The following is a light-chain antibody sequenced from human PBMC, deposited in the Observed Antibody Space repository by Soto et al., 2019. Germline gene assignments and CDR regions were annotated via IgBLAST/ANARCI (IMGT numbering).Light chain of an antibody. CDR1: RSISSS. J-gene: IGKJ1*01. V-gene: IGKV1-5*01. CDR2: DAS. Sequence: DIQMTQSPSTLSAPVGDRVSIACRASRSISSSLAWYQQKPGKAPKLLIYDASSLESGVPSRFSGSGSGTEFTLSINSLQPQDFATYYCQQYHRYSWTFGQGTKVEIK. CDR3: QQYHRYSWT.